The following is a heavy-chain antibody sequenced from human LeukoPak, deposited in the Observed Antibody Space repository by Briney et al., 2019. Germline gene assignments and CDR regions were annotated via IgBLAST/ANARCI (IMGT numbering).Heavy chain of an antibody. CDR3: ARRLQDCSSTSCYGASDI. CDR2: IYHSGSP. CDR1: GYSISSGYY. V-gene: IGHV4-38-2*01. D-gene: IGHD2-2*01. Sequence: SETLSLTCAVSGYSISSGYYWGWIRQPPGKGLEWIGSIYHSGSPYYNPSLKSRVTISVDPSKNQFSLRLSSVPAADTAVYYCARRLQDCSSTSCYGASDIWGQGTMVTVSS. J-gene: IGHJ3*02.